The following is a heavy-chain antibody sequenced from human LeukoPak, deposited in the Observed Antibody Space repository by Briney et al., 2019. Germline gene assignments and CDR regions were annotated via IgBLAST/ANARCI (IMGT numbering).Heavy chain of an antibody. D-gene: IGHD6-13*01. V-gene: IGHV4-39*01. J-gene: IGHJ5*02. CDR2: IYYSGST. Sequence: SEILSLTCTVSGGSISSSSYYWGWIRQPPGKGLEWIGSIYYSGSTYYNPSLKSRVTISVDTSKNQFSLKLSSVTAADTAVYYCASGIDSSTDGWFDPWGQGTLVTVSS. CDR1: GGSISSSSYY. CDR3: ASGIDSSTDGWFDP.